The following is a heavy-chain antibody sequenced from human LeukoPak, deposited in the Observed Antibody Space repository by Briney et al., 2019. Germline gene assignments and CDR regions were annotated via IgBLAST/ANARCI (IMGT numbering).Heavy chain of an antibody. V-gene: IGHV3-74*01. CDR1: GFTFSNYN. Sequence: PGGSLRLSCAASGFTFSNYNMNWVRQAQGKGLVWVSRTNSDGSSTSYADSVKSRFTISRDNAKNTLYLQTNRLRAEDTAVFYCARGTLGYCSGGSCPTSYYYYYMDVWGKGTTVTVSS. D-gene: IGHD2-15*01. CDR2: TNSDGSST. J-gene: IGHJ6*03. CDR3: ARGTLGYCSGGSCPTSYYYYYMDV.